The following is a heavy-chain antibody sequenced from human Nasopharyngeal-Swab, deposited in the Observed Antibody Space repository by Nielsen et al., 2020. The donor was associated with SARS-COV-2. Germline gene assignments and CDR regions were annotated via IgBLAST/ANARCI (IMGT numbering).Heavy chain of an antibody. V-gene: IGHV1-8*01. CDR1: GYTFTSYD. J-gene: IGHJ5*02. Sequence: ASVKVSCKASGYTFTSYDINWVRQATGQGLEWMGWMNPNSGNTGYAQKFQGRVTMTRSTSISTAYMELSSLRSEDTAVYYCARRRVPAATNWFDPWGQGTLVTVSS. D-gene: IGHD2-2*01. CDR3: ARRRVPAATNWFDP. CDR2: MNPNSGNT.